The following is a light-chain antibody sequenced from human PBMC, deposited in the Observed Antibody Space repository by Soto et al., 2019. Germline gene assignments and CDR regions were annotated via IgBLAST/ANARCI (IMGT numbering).Light chain of an antibody. Sequence: QCLPTQPGPVCGSPGQSSQMSCTGTISDVRNYNLFSWYQQPPAKAPEVIIYEGSKRPSGVSNRFSGSKSGNTASLTISGLQAEDEADYHCCSYAGSSTYAFGTGTQVTVL. J-gene: IGLJ1*01. CDR2: EGS. CDR3: CSYAGSSTYA. V-gene: IGLV2-23*01. CDR1: ISDVRNYNL.